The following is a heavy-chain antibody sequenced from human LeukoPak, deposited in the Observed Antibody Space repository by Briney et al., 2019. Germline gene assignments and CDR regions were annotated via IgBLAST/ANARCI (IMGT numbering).Heavy chain of an antibody. CDR2: IYPGDSDT. CDR3: ARHSYYDSSGYSPVGY. CDR1: GYSFTSYW. Sequence: RGESLEISCKGSGYSFTSYWIGWVRQMPGKGLEWMGIIYPGDSDTRYSPSFQGQVTISADKSISTAYLQWSSLKASDTAMYYCARHSYYDSSGYSPVGYWGQGTLVTVSS. V-gene: IGHV5-51*01. D-gene: IGHD3-22*01. J-gene: IGHJ4*02.